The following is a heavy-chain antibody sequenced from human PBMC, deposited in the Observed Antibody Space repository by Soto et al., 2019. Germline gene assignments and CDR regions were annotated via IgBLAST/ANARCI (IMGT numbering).Heavy chain of an antibody. V-gene: IGHV1-69*06. J-gene: IGHJ4*03. D-gene: IGHD2-8*01. Sequence: QVQLVQSGAEVKKPGSSVKVSCKASGGTFSTNPISWVRQAPGQGLEWMGGTGSGTGPGNHAQKFQGRLTITVEKTQNTVYMEVSRLSSEEPALYFCARRDSWCFYRYFGPWGQGTLVTVSS. CDR1: GGTFSTNP. CDR2: TGSGTGPG. CDR3: ARRDSWCFYRYFGP.